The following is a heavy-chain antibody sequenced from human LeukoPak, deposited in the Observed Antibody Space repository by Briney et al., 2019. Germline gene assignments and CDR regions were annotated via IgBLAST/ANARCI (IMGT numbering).Heavy chain of an antibody. J-gene: IGHJ4*02. CDR2: IQNSGST. V-gene: IGHV4-59*11. CDR1: AGSISSHY. Sequence: PSETLSLTCIVSAGSISSHYCSWIRQPTGKGLEWIGYIQNSGSTNYNPSLKHRVTILVDKAKNQFSLKLRSVTAADVAVYSCALGPYELDVWGQGTMITVSS. D-gene: IGHD3-22*01. CDR3: ALGPYELDV.